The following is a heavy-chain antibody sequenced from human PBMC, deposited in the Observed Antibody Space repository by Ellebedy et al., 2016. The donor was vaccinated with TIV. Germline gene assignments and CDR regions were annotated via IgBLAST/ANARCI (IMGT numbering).Heavy chain of an antibody. J-gene: IGHJ6*02. D-gene: IGHD4-17*01. Sequence: SVKVSXXASGGTFSSYAISWVRQAPGQGLEWMGGIIPIFGTANYAQKFQGRVTITADESTSTAYMELSSLRSEDTAVYYCARLRPVAWGSELDRMTTVTRGMDVWGQGTTVTVSS. CDR2: IIPIFGTA. V-gene: IGHV1-69*13. CDR3: ARLRPVAWGSELDRMTTVTRGMDV. CDR1: GGTFSSYA.